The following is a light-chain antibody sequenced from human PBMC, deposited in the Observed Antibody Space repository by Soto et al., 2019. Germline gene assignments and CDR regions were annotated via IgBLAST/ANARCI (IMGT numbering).Light chain of an antibody. CDR1: QSVSSNY. CDR2: GAA. V-gene: IGKV3-20*01. Sequence: EMGLTQSPGTLSLFPGERATLSCRASQSVSSNYLAWYQQRPGKAPRLLIYGAASRATGIPARFIGSGSGTDFTLTISRLEPEDFAVYHYQPYDNSRGTFGQGTKLESK. CDR3: QPYDNSRGT. J-gene: IGKJ2*01.